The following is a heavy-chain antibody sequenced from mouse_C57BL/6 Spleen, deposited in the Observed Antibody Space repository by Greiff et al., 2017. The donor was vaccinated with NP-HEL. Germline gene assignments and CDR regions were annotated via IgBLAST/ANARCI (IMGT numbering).Heavy chain of an antibody. CDR3: AREATVVATRYFDY. CDR1: GFTFSDYY. D-gene: IGHD1-1*01. Sequence: DVMLVESEGGLVQPGSSMKLSCTASGFTFSDYYMAWVRPVPEKGLEWVANINYDGSSTYYLDSLKSRFLISRDNAKNILYLQMSSLKSEDTATYYCAREATVVATRYFDYWGQGTTLTVSS. CDR2: INYDGSST. J-gene: IGHJ2*01. V-gene: IGHV5-16*01.